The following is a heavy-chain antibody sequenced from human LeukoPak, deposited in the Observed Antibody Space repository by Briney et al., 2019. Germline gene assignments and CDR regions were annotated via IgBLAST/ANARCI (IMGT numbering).Heavy chain of an antibody. D-gene: IGHD3-16*02. CDR1: GYTFTSYA. CDR2: INAGNGNT. J-gene: IGHJ4*02. V-gene: IGHV1-3*01. Sequence: EASVKVSCKASGYTFTSYAMHWVRQAPGQRLEWMGWINAGNGNTKYSQKFQGRVTITRDTSASTAYMELSSLRSEDTAVYYCARDLGDDYVWGSYPYFDYWGQGTLVTVSS. CDR3: ARDLGDDYVWGSYPYFDY.